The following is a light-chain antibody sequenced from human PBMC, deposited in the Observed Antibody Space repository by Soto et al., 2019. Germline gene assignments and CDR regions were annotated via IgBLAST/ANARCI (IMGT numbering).Light chain of an antibody. J-gene: IGKJ5*01. CDR1: HSVSSSY. CDR2: GAS. CDR3: QQYGSSPPIT. V-gene: IGKV3-20*01. Sequence: EIVLTQSPGTLSLSPGERATLSCRASHSVSSSYLAWYQQKPGQAPRLLIFGASSRATGITDRFSGSGSGTDFTLTISRLEPEDCAVYYCQQYGSSPPITFGQGTRVEIK.